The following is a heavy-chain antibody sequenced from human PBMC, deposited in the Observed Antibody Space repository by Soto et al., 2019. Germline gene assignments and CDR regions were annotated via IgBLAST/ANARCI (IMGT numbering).Heavy chain of an antibody. V-gene: IGHV1-18*01. Sequence: HLVQSGPEVKKPGASVTVSCKTSGDTFTNFGLSWVRQAPGQGREWMGWIATYNSNKNYAQKFQVRLTLTPATSTSTGYMELKSLESDDTTVYYCARVLRGGVHWFAPWGQGTLVTVSS. J-gene: IGHJ5*02. CDR2: IATYNSNK. D-gene: IGHD3-10*01. CDR1: GDTFTNFG. CDR3: ARVLRGGVHWFAP.